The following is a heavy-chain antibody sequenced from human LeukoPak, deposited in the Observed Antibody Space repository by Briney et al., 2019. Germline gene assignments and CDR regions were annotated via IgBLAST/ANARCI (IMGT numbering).Heavy chain of an antibody. V-gene: IGHV3-23*01. CDR3: AKGHGDYEYYFDY. CDR2: ISGSGGST. J-gene: IGHJ4*02. D-gene: IGHD4-17*01. Sequence: PGGSLRLSCAASGFTFSSYAMSWVRQAPGKGLEWVSAISGSGGSTYYADSAKGRFTISRDNSKNTLYLQMNSLRAEDTAVYYCAKGHGDYEYYFDYWGQGTLVTVSS. CDR1: GFTFSSYA.